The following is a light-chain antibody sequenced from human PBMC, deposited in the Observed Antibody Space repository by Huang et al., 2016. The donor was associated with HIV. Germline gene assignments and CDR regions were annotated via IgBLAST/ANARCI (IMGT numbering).Light chain of an antibody. V-gene: IGKV4-1*01. CDR1: QSVLYGSDNNNY. Sequence: DIVMIQSPDSLAVSLGERATIDCKSSQSVLYGSDNNNYLAWYQQKPGQPPKLLIYWAATRESGVPDRVSGSGSGTDFTLTISSLQAEDVAVYYCQQYYNTPITFGQGTRLEI. CDR2: WAA. CDR3: QQYYNTPIT. J-gene: IGKJ5*01.